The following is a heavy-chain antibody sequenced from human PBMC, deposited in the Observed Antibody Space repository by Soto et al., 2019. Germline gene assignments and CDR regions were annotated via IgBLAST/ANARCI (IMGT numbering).Heavy chain of an antibody. CDR3: ARDTYYYGSGSYSP. CDR2: ISWNSSYI. D-gene: IGHD3-10*01. J-gene: IGHJ5*02. V-gene: IGHV3-9*01. Sequence: GGSLRLSCAASGFTFDDYAMHWVRQAPGKGLEWVSGISWNSSYIYYADSVKGRFTISRDNAKNSLYLQMNSLRAEDTAVYYCARDTYYYGSGSYSPWGQGTLVTVSS. CDR1: GFTFDDYA.